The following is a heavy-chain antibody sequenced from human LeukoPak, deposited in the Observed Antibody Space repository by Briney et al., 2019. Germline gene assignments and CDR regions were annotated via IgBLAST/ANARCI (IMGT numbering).Heavy chain of an antibody. Sequence: PGGSLRLSCAASGFTFSSYAMSWVRQAPGKGLEWVSAISGSGGSTYYADSVKGRFTISRDNSKNTLYLQMNSLRAEDTAVYYCATRTYYYDSSGYYFGYWGQGTLATVSS. CDR1: GFTFSSYA. J-gene: IGHJ4*02. CDR2: ISGSGGST. CDR3: ATRTYYYDSSGYYFGY. D-gene: IGHD3-22*01. V-gene: IGHV3-23*01.